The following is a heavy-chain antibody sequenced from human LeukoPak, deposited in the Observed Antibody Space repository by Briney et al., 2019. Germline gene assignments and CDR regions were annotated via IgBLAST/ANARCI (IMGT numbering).Heavy chain of an antibody. D-gene: IGHD3-16*01. Sequence: GGSLRLSCAASGFTVSDYYMSWIRQAPGKGLEWVSYISSSSSYTNYADSVKGRFTISRDNAKNSLYLQMNSLRAEDTAVYYCARWGGGVAPAGYWGQGTLVTVSS. CDR2: ISSSSSYT. J-gene: IGHJ4*02. CDR1: GFTVSDYY. V-gene: IGHV3-11*06. CDR3: ARWGGGVAPAGY.